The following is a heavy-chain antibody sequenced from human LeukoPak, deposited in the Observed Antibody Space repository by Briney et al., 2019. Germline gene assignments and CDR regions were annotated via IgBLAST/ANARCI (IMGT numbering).Heavy chain of an antibody. D-gene: IGHD3-10*01. CDR1: GYIFSGYD. CDR3: ARPAPTGVDAFDI. V-gene: IGHV1-69*04. Sequence: SVKVSCKASGYIFSGYDMSWVRQAPGQGLGWMGRIIPILGIANYAQKFQGRVTITADKSTSTAYMELSSLRSEDTAVYYCARPAPTGVDAFDIWGQGTMVTVSS. J-gene: IGHJ3*02. CDR2: IIPILGIA.